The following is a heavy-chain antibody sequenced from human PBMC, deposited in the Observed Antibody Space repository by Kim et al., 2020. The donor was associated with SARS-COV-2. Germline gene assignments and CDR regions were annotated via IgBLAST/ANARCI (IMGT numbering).Heavy chain of an antibody. CDR2: INHSGTT. D-gene: IGHD3-10*01. CDR3: ARERDYGSGTYYLFDY. J-gene: IGHJ4*02. V-gene: IGHV4-34*01. Sequence: SETLSLTCAVYGGSFSGYYWSWICQPPGKGLEWIGEINHSGTTNYNPSLKSRVTISVDTSKNQFSLKLSSVTAADTAVYYCARERDYGSGTYYLFDYWGQGTLVTVSS. CDR1: GGSFSGYY.